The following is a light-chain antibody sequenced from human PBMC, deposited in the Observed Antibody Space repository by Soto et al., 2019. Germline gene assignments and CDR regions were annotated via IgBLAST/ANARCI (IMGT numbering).Light chain of an antibody. CDR3: CSYAGSSTDVV. CDR2: EGS. CDR1: SSDVGSYNL. J-gene: IGLJ2*01. V-gene: IGLV2-23*01. Sequence: QSVLTQPASVSGSPGQSITISCTGTSSDVGSYNLVSWYQQHPGKAPKLMIYEGSKRPSGVSNRFSGSKSVNPASLTISGLQAEDEADYYCCSYAGSSTDVVFGGGTNLTVL.